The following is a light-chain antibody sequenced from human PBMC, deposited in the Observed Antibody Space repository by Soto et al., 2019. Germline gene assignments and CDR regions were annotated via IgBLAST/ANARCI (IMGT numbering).Light chain of an antibody. J-gene: IGKJ4*01. CDR3: QQQNGYQRS. Sequence: DIQLTQSPSFLSASVGVTVTITCRARQGMSTYLAWYQQKPGKVPKLLVRSVTTLQSGVPQRFSGGGSGTQFSLTIRTLQHDDSGISYCQQQNGYQRSFGGWTNFEIK. CDR2: SVT. CDR1: QGMSTY. V-gene: IGKV1-9*01.